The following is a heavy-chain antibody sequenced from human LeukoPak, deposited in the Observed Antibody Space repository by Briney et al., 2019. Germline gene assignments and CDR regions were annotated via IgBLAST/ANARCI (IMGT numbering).Heavy chain of an antibody. D-gene: IGHD1-26*01. V-gene: IGHV3-53*01. CDR3: ARDRRWDTHAFDI. J-gene: IGHJ3*02. CDR2: IYSGGST. CDR1: GFTFSSYA. Sequence: GGSLRLSCAASGFTFSSYAMSWVRQAPGKGLEWVSAIYSGGSTYYADSVKGRFTISRDNSKNTLYLQMNSLRAEDTAVYYCARDRRWDTHAFDIWGQGTMVTVSS.